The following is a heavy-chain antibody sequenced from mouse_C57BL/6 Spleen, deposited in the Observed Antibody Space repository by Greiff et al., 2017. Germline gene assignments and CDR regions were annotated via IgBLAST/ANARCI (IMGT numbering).Heavy chain of an antibody. CDR3: ASARRYYFDY. CDR2: ISDGGSYT. V-gene: IGHV5-4*01. Sequence: DVHLVESGGGLVKPGGSLKLSCAASGFTFSSYAMSWVRQTPEKRLEWVATISDGGSYTYYPDNVKGRFTISRDNAKNNLYLQMSHLKSEDTAMYYCASARRYYFDYWGQGTTLTVSS. CDR1: GFTFSSYA. J-gene: IGHJ2*01.